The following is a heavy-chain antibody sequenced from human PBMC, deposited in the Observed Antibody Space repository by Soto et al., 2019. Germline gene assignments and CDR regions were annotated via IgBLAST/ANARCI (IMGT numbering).Heavy chain of an antibody. CDR1: GGSASSADHY. Sequence: SETLSLTCTVSGGSASSADHYCSWIRHHPGKGLEWIGYIYYTVSTYYNPSLKSRVSISVDTSKNQFSLKLSSLTAADTAMYYCARANSASRRSWFDTWGQGTLVTASS. CDR2: IYYTVST. J-gene: IGHJ5*02. D-gene: IGHD2-21*01. CDR3: ARANSASRRSWFDT. V-gene: IGHV4-31*03.